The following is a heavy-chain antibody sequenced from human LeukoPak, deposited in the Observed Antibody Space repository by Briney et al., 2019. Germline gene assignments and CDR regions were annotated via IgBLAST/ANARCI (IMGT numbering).Heavy chain of an antibody. CDR3: ARQDGPYSSSWYGYNWFDP. Sequence: SETLSLTCAVYGGSFSGYYWSWVRQAPGKGLEWIGGIYYSGSTYYNPSLTSRVTISVDTSKNQFSLKLSSVTAADTAVYYCARQDGPYSSSWYGYNWFDPWGQGTLVTVSS. D-gene: IGHD6-13*01. CDR2: IYYSGST. V-gene: IGHV4-34*01. J-gene: IGHJ5*02. CDR1: GGSFSGYY.